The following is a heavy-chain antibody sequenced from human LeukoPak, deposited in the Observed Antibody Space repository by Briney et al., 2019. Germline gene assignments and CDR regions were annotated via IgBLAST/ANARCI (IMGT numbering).Heavy chain of an antibody. V-gene: IGHV1-2*02. J-gene: IGHJ5*02. Sequence: ASVKVSCKASGYTFTGYYMHWVRQAPGQGLEWMGWINPNSGGTNYAQKFQGGVTMTRDTSISTAYMELSRLRSDDTAVYYCARGSITIFGVVPTPFDPWGQGTLVTVSS. CDR2: INPNSGGT. CDR1: GYTFTGYY. CDR3: ARGSITIFGVVPTPFDP. D-gene: IGHD3-3*01.